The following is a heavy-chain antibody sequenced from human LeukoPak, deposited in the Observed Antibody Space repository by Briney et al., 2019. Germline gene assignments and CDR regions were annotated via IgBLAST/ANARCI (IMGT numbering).Heavy chain of an antibody. J-gene: IGHJ4*02. CDR1: GYSISSGYY. V-gene: IGHV4-38-2*02. CDR3: ARETLDTAMVTVFDY. D-gene: IGHD5-18*01. CDR2: IYYSGST. Sequence: SETLSLTCTVSGYSISSGYYWGWIRQPPGKGLEWIGSIYYSGSTYYNPSLKSRFTISVDTSKNQFSLKLSSVTAADTAVYYCARETLDTAMVTVFDYWGQGTLVTVSS.